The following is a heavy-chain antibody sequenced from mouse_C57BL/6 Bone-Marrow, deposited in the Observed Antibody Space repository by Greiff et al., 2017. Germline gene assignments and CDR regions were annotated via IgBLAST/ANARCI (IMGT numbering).Heavy chain of an antibody. CDR2: ISDGGSYT. Sequence: EVKLMESGGGLVNPGGSLKLSCAASGFTFSSYAMSWVRQTPEKRLEWVATISDGGSYTDYPDNVKGRFTISRDNAKNNLYLQMSHLKSEDTAMYYCARDGGSPTAYWGQGTLVTVSA. CDR3: ARDGGSPTAY. J-gene: IGHJ3*01. V-gene: IGHV5-4*01. D-gene: IGHD1-1*02. CDR1: GFTFSSYA.